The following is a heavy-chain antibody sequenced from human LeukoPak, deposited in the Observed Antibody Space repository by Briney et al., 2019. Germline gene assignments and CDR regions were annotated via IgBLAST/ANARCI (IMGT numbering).Heavy chain of an antibody. V-gene: IGHV5-51*01. CDR3: AKSSPRGYGAFDI. D-gene: IGHD2-15*01. Sequence: KAGESLKISCQGSGYRFSSYWIGWVRQMPGKGLEWMGIIYPGDSETITRDSPSFQGPVTISVDKSISTAFLQWSSLKASDTAMYYCAKSSPRGYGAFDIWGQGTMVTVSS. CDR2: IYPGDSETIT. J-gene: IGHJ3*02. CDR1: GYRFSSYW.